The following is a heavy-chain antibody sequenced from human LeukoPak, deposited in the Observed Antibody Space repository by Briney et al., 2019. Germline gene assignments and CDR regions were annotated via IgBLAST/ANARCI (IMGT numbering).Heavy chain of an antibody. Sequence: KPSETLSLTCTVSGGSISSSSYYWGWIRQPPGKGLEWIGSIYYSGSTYYNPSLKSRVTISVDTSKNQFSLKLSSVTAADTAVYYCASHKGAAAGLFDYWGQGTLVTVSS. J-gene: IGHJ4*02. D-gene: IGHD6-13*01. CDR1: GGSISSSSYY. CDR2: IYYSGST. V-gene: IGHV4-39*01. CDR3: ASHKGAAAGLFDY.